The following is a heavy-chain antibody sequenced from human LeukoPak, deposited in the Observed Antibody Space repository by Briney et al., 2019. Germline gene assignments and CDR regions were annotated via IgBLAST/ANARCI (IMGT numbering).Heavy chain of an antibody. J-gene: IGHJ5*02. CDR1: GGSISSSSYY. V-gene: IGHV4-61*01. Sequence: SETLSLTCTVSGGSISSSSYYWSWIRQPPGKGLEWIGYIYYSGSTNYNPSLKSRVTISVDTSKNQFSLKLSSVTAADTAVYYCARHLGGVTPNGFDPWGQGTLVTVSS. D-gene: IGHD3-16*01. CDR2: IYYSGST. CDR3: ARHLGGVTPNGFDP.